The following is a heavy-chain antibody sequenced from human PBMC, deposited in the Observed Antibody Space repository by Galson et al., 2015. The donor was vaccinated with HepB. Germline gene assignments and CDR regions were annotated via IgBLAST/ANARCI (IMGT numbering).Heavy chain of an antibody. CDR3: VKDRGELRRGYFDY. J-gene: IGHJ4*02. CDR2: ISSNGGST. V-gene: IGHV3-64D*09. D-gene: IGHD1-26*01. CDR1: GFIFSSYA. Sequence: SLRLSCAGSGFIFSSYAMHWVRQAPGKGLEYVSGISSNGGSTYYVDSVQGRSTISRDNSKNTVYLQMSSLRGEGTAVYYCVKDRGELRRGYFDYWGQGTLVTVSS.